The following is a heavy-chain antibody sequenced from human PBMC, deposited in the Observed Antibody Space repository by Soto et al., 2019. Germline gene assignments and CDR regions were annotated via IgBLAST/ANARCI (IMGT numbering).Heavy chain of an antibody. Sequence: VGSLRHSCAASGFPLSNYAVSWVRQAPGKGLEWVSPIRSGGRTYYAGSGKGRFTIPRDNSKNTLFLQMNSLGVEDTAVYYCAGDDVHCSGGRCYGVPMDVWGKGTTLTVS. CDR1: GFPLSNYA. J-gene: IGHJ6*03. D-gene: IGHD2-15*01. CDR3: AGDDVHCSGGRCYGVPMDV. V-gene: IGHV3-66*01. CDR2: IRSGGRT.